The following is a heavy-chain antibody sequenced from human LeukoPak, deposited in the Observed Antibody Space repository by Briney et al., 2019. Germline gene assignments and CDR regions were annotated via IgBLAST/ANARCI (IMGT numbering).Heavy chain of an antibody. CDR1: GGTFSSYT. D-gene: IGHD4-17*01. Sequence: GASVKVSCKASGGTFSSYTISWVRQAPGQGLEWMGRIIPILGIANYAQKFQGRVTITADKSTSTAYMELSSLRSEDTAVYYCAQAGSHPPKYGDPNLGAFDYWGQGTLVTVSS. J-gene: IGHJ4*02. CDR2: IIPILGIA. CDR3: AQAGSHPPKYGDPNLGAFDY. V-gene: IGHV1-69*02.